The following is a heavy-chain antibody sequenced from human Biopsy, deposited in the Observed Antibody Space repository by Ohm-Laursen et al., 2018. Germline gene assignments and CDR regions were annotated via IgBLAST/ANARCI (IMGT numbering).Heavy chain of an antibody. D-gene: IGHD1-20*01. V-gene: IGHV1-24*01. CDR1: GYTLTDLS. CDR2: FAPENGKT. CDR3: AGDINNWNVNY. Sequence: SVKVSCKVSGYTLTDLSMHWVRQAPGKGLEWMGGFAPENGKTIYAQKFQGRVTMTEDTSTDTAYMELSNLRSEDTAVYYCAGDINNWNVNYWGQGSLVTVSS. J-gene: IGHJ4*02.